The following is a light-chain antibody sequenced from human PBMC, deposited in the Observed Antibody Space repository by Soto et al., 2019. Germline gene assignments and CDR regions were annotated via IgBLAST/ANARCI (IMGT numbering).Light chain of an antibody. V-gene: IGLV2-14*01. CDR2: DVS. CDR3: SSYTISSTVFV. Sequence: QSALTQPASVSGSPGQSITISCTGTSSDVGGYKFVSWYQQHPGKAPKVMIYDVSNRPSGVSDRFSGSKSGNTASLTISGLQAEDEADYYCSSYTISSTVFVFGSGTKLTVL. J-gene: IGLJ1*01. CDR1: SSDVGGYKF.